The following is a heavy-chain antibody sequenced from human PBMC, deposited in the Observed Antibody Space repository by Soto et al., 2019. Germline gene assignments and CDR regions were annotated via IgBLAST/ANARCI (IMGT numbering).Heavy chain of an antibody. CDR3: AKGKGWGFDY. J-gene: IGHJ4*02. CDR1: GFTFSSYG. V-gene: IGHV3-30*18. CDR2: ISYDGSNK. Sequence: QVQLVESGGGVVQPGRSLRLSCAASGFTFSSYGMHWVRQAPGKGLEWVAGISYDGSNKYYADSVKGRFTISRHNSKNTLYLQMNSLRAEDTAVYYCAKGKGWGFDYWGQGTLVTVSS. D-gene: IGHD7-27*01.